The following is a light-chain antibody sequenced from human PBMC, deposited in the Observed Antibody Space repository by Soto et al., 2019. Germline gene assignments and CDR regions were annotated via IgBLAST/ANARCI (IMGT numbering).Light chain of an antibody. J-gene: IGKJ3*01. V-gene: IGKV3-11*01. CDR2: DAS. CDR3: QQRSNWPPGVT. Sequence: EIVLTQSPATLSLSPGERATLSCRASQSVSSSLAWYQQKPGQPPRLLIHDASNRATGIPARFSGSGSGTDFTLTIKRPGPEDFSVYYCQQRSNWPPGVTFGPGTKVDVK. CDR1: QSVSSS.